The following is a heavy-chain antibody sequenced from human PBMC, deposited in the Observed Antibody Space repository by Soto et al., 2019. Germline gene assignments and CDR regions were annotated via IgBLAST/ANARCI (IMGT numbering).Heavy chain of an antibody. CDR2: ISYDGSNK. D-gene: IGHD3-10*01. V-gene: IGHV3-30*18. J-gene: IGHJ6*02. CDR1: GSTFSSYG. Sequence: GGSLRLSCAASGSTFSSYGMHWVRQAPGKGLEWVAVISYDGSNKYYADSVKGRFTISRDNSKNTLYLQMNSLRAEDTAVYYCAKDYPDATITMVRGGFYGMDVWGQGTTVTVSS. CDR3: AKDYPDATITMVRGGFYGMDV.